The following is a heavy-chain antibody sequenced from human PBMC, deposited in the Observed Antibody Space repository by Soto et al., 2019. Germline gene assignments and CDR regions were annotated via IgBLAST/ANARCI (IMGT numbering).Heavy chain of an antibody. V-gene: IGHV5-51*01. CDR1: GYRFTNYW. CDR2: IYPGDSDT. Sequence: GESLKISCKGSGYRFTNYWSVWVRQMPGKGLEWLGTIYPGDSDTRNSPSFQGQVTNTADKSISTAYLQWNSLKASDTALYFCARTKGYCSSTSCYGMDVWGQGAAVTVSS. D-gene: IGHD2-2*01. CDR3: ARTKGYCSSTSCYGMDV. J-gene: IGHJ6*02.